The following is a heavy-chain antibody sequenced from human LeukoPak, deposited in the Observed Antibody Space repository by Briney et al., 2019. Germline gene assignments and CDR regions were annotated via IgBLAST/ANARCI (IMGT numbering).Heavy chain of an antibody. D-gene: IGHD2-15*01. CDR3: ARVSCSGGSCYFLFFDY. J-gene: IGHJ4*02. V-gene: IGHV1-18*01. Sequence: ASVKVSCKASGYTFTSYGISWVRQAPGQGLEWMGWISAYNGNTNYAQKLQGRVTMTTDTSTSTAYMELRSLRSDDTAVYYCARVSCSGGSCYFLFFDYWGQGTLVTVSS. CDR1: GYTFTSYG. CDR2: ISAYNGNT.